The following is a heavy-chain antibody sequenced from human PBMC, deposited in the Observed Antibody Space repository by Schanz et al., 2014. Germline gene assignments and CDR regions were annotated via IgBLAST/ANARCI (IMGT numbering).Heavy chain of an antibody. D-gene: IGHD4-17*01. J-gene: IGHJ4*02. CDR3: VRDLGGDQTDY. CDR2: TRYDGNNK. V-gene: IGHV3-33*08. Sequence: QVQLVESGGGGVQPGRSLRLSCAASGFTFSNYAIHWVRQAPGKGLEWVAATRYDGNNKYYVDSVKGRFTISRDNSKNTLYLQVNSLRAEDTAVYYCVRDLGGDQTDYWGQGTLVTVSS. CDR1: GFTFSNYA.